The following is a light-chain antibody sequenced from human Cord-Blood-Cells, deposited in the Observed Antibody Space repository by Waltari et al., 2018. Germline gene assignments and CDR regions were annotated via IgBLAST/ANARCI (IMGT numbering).Light chain of an antibody. CDR2: WAS. Sequence: DIVMTQSPDSLAVSLGGRATINCKSSQSVLYSSNNKNYLAWYQQKPGQPPNLLIYWASTRESGVPDRFSGSGSGTDFTLTISSLQAEDVAVYYCQQYYSTPFTFGPGTKVDIK. CDR3: QQYYSTPFT. J-gene: IGKJ3*01. V-gene: IGKV4-1*01. CDR1: QSVLYSSNNKNY.